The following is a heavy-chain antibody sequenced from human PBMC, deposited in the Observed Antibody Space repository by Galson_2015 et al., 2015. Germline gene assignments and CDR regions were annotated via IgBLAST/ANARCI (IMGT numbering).Heavy chain of an antibody. J-gene: IGHJ4*02. CDR1: GFSLSTTGVG. CDR2: IYWDDAK. CDR3: ANRRTFRSNYNWGDLDY. V-gene: IGHV2-5*02. Sequence: PALVKPTQTLTLTCSLSGFSLSTTGVGVGWIRQPPGKALEWLAVIYWDDAKRYSPVLKSRLTITKDTSRNQVVLTMTNMDPVDTATYYCANRRTFRSNYNWGDLDYWGQGTLVTVSS. D-gene: IGHD3-10*01.